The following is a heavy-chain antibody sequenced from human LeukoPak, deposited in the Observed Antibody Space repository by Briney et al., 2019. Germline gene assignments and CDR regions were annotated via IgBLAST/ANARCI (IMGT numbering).Heavy chain of an antibody. Sequence: GGSLRLSCAASGFTFSSYWMHWVRQAPGKGLVWVSGINSDESRTSYADSVKGRFTISRDNAKNTLHLQMNSLRGEDTAVYYCARAVSSGFWSATGYFDLWGRGTLVTVSS. CDR2: INSDESRT. J-gene: IGHJ2*01. D-gene: IGHD3-3*01. CDR3: ARAVSSGFWSATGYFDL. V-gene: IGHV3-74*01. CDR1: GFTFSSYW.